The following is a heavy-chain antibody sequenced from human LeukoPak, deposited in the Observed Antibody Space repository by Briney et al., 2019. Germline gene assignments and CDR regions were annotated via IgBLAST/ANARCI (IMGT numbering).Heavy chain of an antibody. Sequence: PSETLSLTRTVSGGSLISYYWSWIRQPPGKGLEWVGYIYYRGSTNYNPSLKSRVTISVDTSKNQFSLKLTSVTAAATAVYYCARLAYYYDSSGYHVPFDIWGQGTMVTVSS. J-gene: IGHJ3*02. D-gene: IGHD3-22*01. CDR1: GGSLISYY. CDR3: ARLAYYYDSSGYHVPFDI. V-gene: IGHV4-59*08. CDR2: IYYRGST.